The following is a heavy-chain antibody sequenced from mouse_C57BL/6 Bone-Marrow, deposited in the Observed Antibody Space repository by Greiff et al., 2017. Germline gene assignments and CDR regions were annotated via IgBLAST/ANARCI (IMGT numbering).Heavy chain of an antibody. J-gene: IGHJ3*01. Sequence: VQLQQPGAELVKPGSSVTLSCKASGYTFTDYEMHWVKQTPVHGLEWIGAIDPETGGTAYNQKFKGKAILTADKSSSTAYMELRSLTSEDSAVYYCTTDGYPFAYWGQGTLVTVSA. CDR1: GYTFTDYE. D-gene: IGHD2-3*01. CDR3: TTDGYPFAY. V-gene: IGHV1-15*01. CDR2: IDPETGGT.